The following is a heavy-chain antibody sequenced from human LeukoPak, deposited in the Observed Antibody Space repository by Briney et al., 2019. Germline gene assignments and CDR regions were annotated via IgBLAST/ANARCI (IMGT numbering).Heavy chain of an antibody. D-gene: IGHD4-23*01. CDR2: ISVNGGTT. Sequence: GGSLRLSCAASGFTFSSYAMTWVRQAPGKGLEWVSSISVNGGTTYYADSVKGRFTISRDSSKNMLYLQMSSLRAEDTAVYYCVKGGGNVRRYFEYWGQGTLVTVSS. J-gene: IGHJ4*02. V-gene: IGHV3-23*01. CDR3: VKGGGNVRRYFEY. CDR1: GFTFSSYA.